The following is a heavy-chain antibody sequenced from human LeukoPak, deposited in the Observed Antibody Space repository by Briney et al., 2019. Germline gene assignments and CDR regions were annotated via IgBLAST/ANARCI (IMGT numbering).Heavy chain of an antibody. Sequence: ASVKVSCKASGGTFSSYAISWVRQAPGQGLEWMGRINPNSGGTNYAQKFQGRVTMTRDTSISTAYMELSRLRSDDTAVYYCAREKVRQSGMDVWGQGTTVTVSS. J-gene: IGHJ6*02. CDR1: GGTFSSYA. D-gene: IGHD2-2*01. V-gene: IGHV1-2*06. CDR3: AREKVRQSGMDV. CDR2: INPNSGGT.